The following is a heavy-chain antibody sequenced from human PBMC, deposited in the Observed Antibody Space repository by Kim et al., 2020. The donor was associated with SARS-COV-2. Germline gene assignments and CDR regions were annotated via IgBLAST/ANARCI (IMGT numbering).Heavy chain of an antibody. J-gene: IGHJ4*02. CDR3: ATNLAAAGVV. D-gene: IGHD6-13*01. CDR2: T. Sequence: TYYVESVKGRLTISRGNSKNALYLQMSSLRVEDTAVYYCATNLAAAGVVWGQGTLVTVSS. V-gene: IGHV3-66*01.